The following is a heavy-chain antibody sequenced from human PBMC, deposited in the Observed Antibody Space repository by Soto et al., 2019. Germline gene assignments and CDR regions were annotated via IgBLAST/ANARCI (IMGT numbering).Heavy chain of an antibody. CDR3: GRDYYDSVGIHRVDP. Sequence: SETLSLTCPVSGGSVSSDTYYWSWFRQPPGKGLEWIRDIYYSENTNYNPALRGRVTISFDPSKNQFSLKVNSVTAADTAVYYCGRDYYDSVGIHRVDPWGQGTLVTVSS. CDR2: IYYSENT. J-gene: IGHJ5*02. CDR1: GGSVSSDTYY. D-gene: IGHD3-22*01. V-gene: IGHV4-61*01.